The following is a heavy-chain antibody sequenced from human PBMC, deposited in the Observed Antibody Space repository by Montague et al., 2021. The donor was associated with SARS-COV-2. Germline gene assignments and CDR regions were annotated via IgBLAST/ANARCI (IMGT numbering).Heavy chain of an antibody. V-gene: IGHV3-23*03. CDR2: IYTCARSP. Sequence: SLRLSCAASGFSFRSYAMSWVRQAPGKGLEWVSLIYTCARSPYYADSVKGRFTVSRDDSHNTLYLQMNSLRGEDTAVYYCAKDWWLSSDIYYYYNAIDIWGQGTTVTVSS. D-gene: IGHD5-12*01. J-gene: IGHJ6*02. CDR1: GFSFRSYA. CDR3: AKDWWLSSDIYYYYNAIDI.